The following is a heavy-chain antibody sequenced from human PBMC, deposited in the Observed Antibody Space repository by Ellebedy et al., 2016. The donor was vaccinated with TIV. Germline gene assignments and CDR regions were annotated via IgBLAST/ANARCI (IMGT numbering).Heavy chain of an antibody. CDR1: GDSITNHY. J-gene: IGHJ5*02. D-gene: IGHD3-9*01. CDR2: IYYSGST. Sequence: SETLSLTCTVSGDSITNHYWSWIRQPPGKGLEWIGFIYYSGSTSFSPSLRSRVTMSVDTSKNQFSLRLSSVTAADTAVYYCATDPYDILTGHGGWFDPWGQGTLVTVSS. CDR3: ATDPYDILTGHGGWFDP. V-gene: IGHV4-59*11.